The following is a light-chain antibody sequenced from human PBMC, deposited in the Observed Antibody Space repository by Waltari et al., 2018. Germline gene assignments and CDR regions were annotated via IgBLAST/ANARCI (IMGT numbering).Light chain of an antibody. Sequence: EIVLIQSPATLALSPGERATLSCRASQSVRNYLAWFQQKPGQVPRLLIYDTSNRGTGVPARFSCSGSGTDFTLTISSLESEEFAVYYCQRRSSWPLTFGGGTKVQIK. CDR3: QRRSSWPLT. V-gene: IGKV3-11*01. CDR2: DTS. CDR1: QSVRNY. J-gene: IGKJ4*01.